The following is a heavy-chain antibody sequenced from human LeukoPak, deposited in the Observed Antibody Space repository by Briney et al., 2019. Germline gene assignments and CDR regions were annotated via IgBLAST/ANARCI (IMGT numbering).Heavy chain of an antibody. J-gene: IGHJ4*02. CDR3: AKDLPGDSEVSDY. CDR1: GFTFSSYA. D-gene: IGHD2-21*01. V-gene: IGHV3-23*01. Sequence: GGSLRLSCAASGFTFSSYAMSWVRQAPGKGLESVSAISGSGGSTYYADSVKGRFTISRDNSKNTLYLQMNSPRAEDTAVYYCAKDLPGDSEVSDYWGQGTLVTVSS. CDR2: ISGSGGST.